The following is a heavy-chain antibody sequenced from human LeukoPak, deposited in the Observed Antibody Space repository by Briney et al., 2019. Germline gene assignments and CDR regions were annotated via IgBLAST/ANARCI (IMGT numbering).Heavy chain of an antibody. J-gene: IGHJ4*02. V-gene: IGHV7-4-1*02. Sequence: ASVKVSCKASGYTFTSCAMNWVRQAPGQGREWMGWINTNTGNPTYAQGFAGRFVFSLDTSVSTAYLQISSLKAEDTAVYYCAGPDPLYYDFWSGYYTGPLRSWGQGTLVTVSS. CDR1: GYTFTSCA. CDR3: AGPDPLYYDFWSGYYTGPLRS. D-gene: IGHD3-3*01. CDR2: INTNTGNP.